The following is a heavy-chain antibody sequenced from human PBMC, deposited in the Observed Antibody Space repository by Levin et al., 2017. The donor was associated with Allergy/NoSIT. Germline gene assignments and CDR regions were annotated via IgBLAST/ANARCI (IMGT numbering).Heavy chain of an antibody. V-gene: IGHV4-59*01. J-gene: IGHJ4*01. CDR1: GVSITNYY. CDR2: SYYSGST. D-gene: IGHD3-22*01. CDR3: AKGARYYYDTSGPSNYFDS. Sequence: SCTVSGVSITNYYWGWIRQPPGRGLEWIAHSYYSGSTDYNPPLMRRVVVSLDKSKNQFSLRLSSVTAADTAVYYCAKGARYYYDTSGPSNYFDSWGQGTLVTVSS.